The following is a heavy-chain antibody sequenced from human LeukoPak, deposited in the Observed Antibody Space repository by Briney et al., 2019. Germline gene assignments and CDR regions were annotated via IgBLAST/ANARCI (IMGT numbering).Heavy chain of an antibody. CDR1: GFSFSNFA. CDR3: ARTYAYDATGDRGH. CDR2: IRYDGNNK. Sequence: GGSLRLSCAASGFSFSNFAMYWVRQAPGKGLEWVAFIRYDGNNKYYADSVKGRFTISRDNSKNTLYLQMNSLRAEDTAVYYCARTYAYDATGDRGHWGQGTLVTVSS. J-gene: IGHJ4*02. V-gene: IGHV3-30*02. D-gene: IGHD3-16*01.